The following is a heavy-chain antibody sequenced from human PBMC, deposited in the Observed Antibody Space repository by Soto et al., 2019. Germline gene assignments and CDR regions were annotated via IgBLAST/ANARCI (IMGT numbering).Heavy chain of an antibody. Sequence: QVQLMQSGTEVKKPGSSVKVSCKASGGTFSNYAVSWVRQTPGQGLEWMGGIIPIFGTAIYPQRFQGRVTIVADKSTSTAFMELGSLRSEDTAIYYCETNAYHDFWSGYFPGMDVWGQGTTVIVSS. V-gene: IGHV1-69*06. CDR3: ETNAYHDFWSGYFPGMDV. CDR2: IIPIFGTA. D-gene: IGHD3-3*01. CDR1: GGTFSNYA. J-gene: IGHJ6*02.